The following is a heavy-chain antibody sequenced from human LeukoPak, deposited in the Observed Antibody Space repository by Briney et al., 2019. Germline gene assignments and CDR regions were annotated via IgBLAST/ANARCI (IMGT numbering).Heavy chain of an antibody. D-gene: IGHD3-10*01. CDR2: ISGGGGST. J-gene: IGHJ3*02. CDR3: ARSIYGSGSFYAFDI. Sequence: GGSLRLSCAASGFTFSSYAMSWVRQAPGKALEWVSGISGGGGSTYYADSVKGRFTISRDNSRNTLYLQMNSLGAEDTAVYYCARSIYGSGSFYAFDIWGQGTMVTVSS. V-gene: IGHV3-23*01. CDR1: GFTFSSYA.